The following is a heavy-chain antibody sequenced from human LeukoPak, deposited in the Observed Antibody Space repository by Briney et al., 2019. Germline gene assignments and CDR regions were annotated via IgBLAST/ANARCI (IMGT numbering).Heavy chain of an antibody. D-gene: IGHD2-2*01. V-gene: IGHV4-39*07. CDR3: ARQHRVVVPARPLDP. CDR1: GGSVSSSSYY. Sequence: SETLSLTCTVSGGSVSSSSYYWGWIRQPPGKGLEWIGSIYYDGSTYYNPSLKSRVTISVDTSKNQFSLKLSSVTAADTAVHYCARQHRVVVPARPLDPWGQGTLVTVSS. CDR2: IYYDGST. J-gene: IGHJ5*02.